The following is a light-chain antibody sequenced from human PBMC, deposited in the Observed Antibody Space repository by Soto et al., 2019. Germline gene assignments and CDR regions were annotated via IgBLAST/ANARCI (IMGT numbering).Light chain of an antibody. CDR2: GNS. J-gene: IGLJ2*01. V-gene: IGLV1-40*01. Sequence: QSVLTQPPSVSGAPGQRVTISCTGSSSNIGAGYDVHWYQQLPGTAPKLLIYGNSNRPSGVPDRFSGSKSGTSAPLAITGLQAEDEADYYCQSYDSSLSGHVVFGGGTKLTVL. CDR1: SSNIGAGYD. CDR3: QSYDSSLSGHVV.